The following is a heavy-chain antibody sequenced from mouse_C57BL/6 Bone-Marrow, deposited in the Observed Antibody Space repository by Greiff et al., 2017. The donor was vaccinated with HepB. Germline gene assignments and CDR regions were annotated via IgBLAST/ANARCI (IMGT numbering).Heavy chain of an antibody. V-gene: IGHV1-26*01. CDR3: AMVPYYFDY. J-gene: IGHJ2*01. Sequence: EVKLMESGPELVKPGASVKISCKASGYTFTDYYMNWVKQSHGKSLEWIGDINPNNGGTSYNQKFKGKATLTVDKSSSTAYMELRSLTSEDSAVYYCAMVPYYFDYWGQGTTLTVSS. CDR1: GYTFTDYY. CDR2: INPNNGGT. D-gene: IGHD2-3*01.